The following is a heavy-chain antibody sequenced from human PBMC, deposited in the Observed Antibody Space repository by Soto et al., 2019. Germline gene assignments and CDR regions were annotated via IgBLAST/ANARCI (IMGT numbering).Heavy chain of an antibody. CDR3: AREPYSSSWYREYFDY. CDR1: GFTFSSYW. D-gene: IGHD6-13*01. J-gene: IGHJ4*02. V-gene: IGHV3-7*01. Sequence: PGGSLRLSCAASGFTFSSYWMSWVRQAPGKGLEWVANIKQDGSEKYYVDSVKGRFTISRDNAKNSLYLQMNSLRAEDTAVYYCAREPYSSSWYREYFDYWGQGTLVTVSS. CDR2: IKQDGSEK.